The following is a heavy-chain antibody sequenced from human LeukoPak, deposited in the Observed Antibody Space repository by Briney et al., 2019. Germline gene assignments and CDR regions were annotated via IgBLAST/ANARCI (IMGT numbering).Heavy chain of an antibody. CDR2: MNPNSGNT. CDR3: ARGGYCSSTSCYGGWFDP. V-gene: IGHV1-8*03. D-gene: IGHD2-2*01. Sequence: ASVKVSCKASGYTFTSYDINWVRQANGQGLEWMGWMNPNSGNTGYAQKFQGRVTITRNTSISTAYMELSSLRSEDTAVYYCARGGYCSSTSCYGGWFDPWGQGTLVTVSS. CDR1: GYTFTSYD. J-gene: IGHJ5*02.